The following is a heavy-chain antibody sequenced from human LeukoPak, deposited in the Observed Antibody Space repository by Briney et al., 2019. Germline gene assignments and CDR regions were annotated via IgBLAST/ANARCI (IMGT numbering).Heavy chain of an antibody. D-gene: IGHD4-23*01. CDR2: IASDGSST. CDR3: ARGRPHGNDY. Sequence: GGSLRLSCATSGFSFSNAWMNWVRQAPGKGLVWVSRIASDGSSTTYADSVKGRFSISRDNAKNTLYLQMNSLRVEDTAVYYCARGRPHGNDYWGQGTLVTVSS. J-gene: IGHJ4*02. CDR1: GFSFSNAW. V-gene: IGHV3-74*01.